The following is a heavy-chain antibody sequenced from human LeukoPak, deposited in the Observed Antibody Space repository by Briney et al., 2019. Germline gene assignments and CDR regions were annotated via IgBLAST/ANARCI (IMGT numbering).Heavy chain of an antibody. Sequence: GGSLRLSCAASEFSVGSNYMTWVRQAPGKGLEWVSLIYSGGSTYYADSVKGRFTISRDNSKNTLYLQMNSLRAEDTAVYYCAKDPDPRLVVPEDSWFDPWGQGTLVTVSS. D-gene: IGHD2-2*01. CDR1: EFSVGSNY. V-gene: IGHV3-66*01. CDR3: AKDPDPRLVVPEDSWFDP. J-gene: IGHJ5*02. CDR2: IYSGGST.